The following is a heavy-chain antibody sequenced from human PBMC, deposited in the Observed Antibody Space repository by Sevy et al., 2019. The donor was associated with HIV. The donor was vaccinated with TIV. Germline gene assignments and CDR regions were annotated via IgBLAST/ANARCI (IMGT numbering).Heavy chain of an antibody. CDR3: ARMITFGGVIATDAFDI. V-gene: IGHV1-2*02. D-gene: IGHD3-16*02. Sequence: ASVKVSCKASGYTFTGYYMHWVRQAPGQGLEWMGWINPNSGGTNYAQKFQGRVTMTRDTSISPAYMELSRLRSDDTAVYYCARMITFGGVIATDAFDIWGQGTMVTVSS. J-gene: IGHJ3*02. CDR2: INPNSGGT. CDR1: GYTFTGYY.